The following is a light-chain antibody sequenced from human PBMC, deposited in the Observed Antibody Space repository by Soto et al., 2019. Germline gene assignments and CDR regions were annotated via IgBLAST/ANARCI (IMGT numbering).Light chain of an antibody. CDR1: QSISDT. J-gene: IGKJ1*01. CDR3: QQYNNWPWT. CDR2: GAS. Sequence: ETVVTQSPATRSVSPGGRATLSCRASQSISDTLAWYQQKPGQAPRLLIHGASTRAAGFPARFSGSGSGTDFTLTISSLQSEDFAIYYCQQYNNWPWTFGQRTKVDIK. V-gene: IGKV3-15*01.